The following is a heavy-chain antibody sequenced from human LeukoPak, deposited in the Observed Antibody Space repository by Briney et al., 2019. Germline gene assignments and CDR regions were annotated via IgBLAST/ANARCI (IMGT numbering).Heavy chain of an antibody. D-gene: IGHD3-3*01. CDR2: INPSGGST. J-gene: IGHJ4*02. CDR3: ARDSLHYDFWSGGGTFDY. CDR1: GYTFTSYY. V-gene: IGHV1-46*01. Sequence: ASVKVSCKASGYTFTSYYMHWVGQAPGQWLEWMGIINPSGGSTSYAQKFQGRVTMTRDTSTSTVYMELSSLRSEDTAVYYCARDSLHYDFWSGGGTFDYWGQGTLVTVSS.